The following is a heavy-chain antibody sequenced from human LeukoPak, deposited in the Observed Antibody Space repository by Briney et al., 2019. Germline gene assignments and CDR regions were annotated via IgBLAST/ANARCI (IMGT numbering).Heavy chain of an antibody. CDR1: GGSISSYY. CDR3: AGHGNVHSPLNV. CDR2: IFTSGST. J-gene: IGHJ6*04. V-gene: IGHV4-4*09. Sequence: PSETLSLTCTVSGGSISSYYWSWIRQPPGKGLEWIGYIFTSGSTNYNPSLRSRVTISLDTSKNQFSLTLSSVTAADTAVYYCAGHGNVHSPLNVWGKGTTVTVSS. D-gene: IGHD1-1*01.